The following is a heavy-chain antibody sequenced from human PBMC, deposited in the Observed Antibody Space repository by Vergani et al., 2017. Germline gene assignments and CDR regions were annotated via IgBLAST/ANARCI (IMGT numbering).Heavy chain of an antibody. V-gene: IGHV4-34*01. CDR3: ARQKEQLVPGNYYYYYYMDV. CDR2: IYYSGST. CDR1: GGSFSGYY. Sequence: QVQLQQWGAGLLKPSETLSLTCAVYGGSFSGYYWGWIRQPPGKGLEWIGTIYYSGSTYYNPSLKSRVTISVDTSKNQFSLKLNSVTAADTAVYYCARQKEQLVPGNYYYYYYMDVWGKGTTVTVSS. J-gene: IGHJ6*03. D-gene: IGHD6-13*01.